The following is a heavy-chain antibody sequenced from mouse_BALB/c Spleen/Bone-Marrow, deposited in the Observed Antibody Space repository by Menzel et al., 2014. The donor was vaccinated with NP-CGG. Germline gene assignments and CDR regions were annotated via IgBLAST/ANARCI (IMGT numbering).Heavy chain of an antibody. CDR3: ARRGWYYAMDY. CDR1: GFTFSDYY. Sequence: EVKVVESGGGLVQPGGSLNLSCAPSGFTFSDYYMYWVRQTPEKRLEWVAYISNGGGSTYYPDTVKGRFTISRDNAKNTLYLQMSRLKSEDTAMYYCARRGWYYAMDYWGQGTSVTVSS. V-gene: IGHV5-12*01. D-gene: IGHD2-3*01. J-gene: IGHJ4*01. CDR2: ISNGGGST.